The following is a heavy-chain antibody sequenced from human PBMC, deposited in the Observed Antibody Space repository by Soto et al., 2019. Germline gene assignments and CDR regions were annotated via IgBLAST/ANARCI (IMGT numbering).Heavy chain of an antibody. V-gene: IGHV3-30*03. CDR1: GFTFSSYT. CDR3: ARDGFSSTDHPWNYETYFDY. D-gene: IGHD1-7*01. Sequence: PGRSLRLSCAASGFTFSSYTMHWVRQAPGEGLEWVAVISYDGNNKFYADSVKGRFTISRDSSKQTLYLQMNSLRPDDTAMYYCARDGFSSTDHPWNYETYFDYWGQGALVTVSS. CDR2: ISYDGNNK. J-gene: IGHJ4*02.